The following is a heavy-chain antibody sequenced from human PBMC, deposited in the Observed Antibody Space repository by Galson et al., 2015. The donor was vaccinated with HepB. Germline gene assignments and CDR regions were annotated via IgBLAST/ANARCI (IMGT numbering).Heavy chain of an antibody. CDR2: VSFGGNHI. CDR1: GFTFSDHA. V-gene: IGHV3-30*04. Sequence: SLRLSCAASGFTFSDHAMHWVRQAPGKGLEWVAVVSFGGNHIYYADSVKGRFTVSRENSKNMLYLQMNSLRLEDTAIYYCAKDGGSGVRYLEWVVSGNYFDHWGQGSLVTVSS. D-gene: IGHD3-3*01. CDR3: AKDGGSGVRYLEWVVSGNYFDH. J-gene: IGHJ4*02.